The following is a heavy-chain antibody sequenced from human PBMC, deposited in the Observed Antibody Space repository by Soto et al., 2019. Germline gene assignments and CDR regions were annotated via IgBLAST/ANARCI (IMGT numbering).Heavy chain of an antibody. CDR1: GYTFTSYG. CDR2: ISAYNGNT. D-gene: IGHD6-19*01. V-gene: IGHV1-18*01. CDR3: ARALYSSGWYEFDP. Sequence: QVQLVQSGAEVKKPGASVKVSCKASGYTFTSYGISWVRQAPGQGLEWMGWISAYNGNTNYAQKLQGRDTMTTDTSAGTAYLELRSPSSDDTAVYYCARALYSSGWYEFDPWGEGTLVTVSS. J-gene: IGHJ5*02.